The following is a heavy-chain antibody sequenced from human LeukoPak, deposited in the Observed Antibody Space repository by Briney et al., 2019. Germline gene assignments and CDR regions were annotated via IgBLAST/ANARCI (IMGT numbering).Heavy chain of an antibody. CDR2: INHSGST. V-gene: IGHV4-34*01. D-gene: IGHD6-19*01. Sequence: SETLSLTCAVYGGSFSGYYWGWIRQPPGEGLEWIGEINHSGSTNYNPSLKSRVTISVDTSKSQFSLKLSSVTAADTAVYYCASSKIYSSVEYWGQGTLVTVSS. J-gene: IGHJ4*02. CDR1: GGSFSGYY. CDR3: ASSKIYSSVEY.